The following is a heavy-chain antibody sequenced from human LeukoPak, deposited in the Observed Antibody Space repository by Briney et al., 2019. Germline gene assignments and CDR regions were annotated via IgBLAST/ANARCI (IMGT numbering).Heavy chain of an antibody. D-gene: IGHD3-22*01. Sequence: GGSLRLSCAASGFTFSNAWMSWVRQAPGKGLEWVGRFKSKTDGGTTDYAAPVKGRFTISRDDSKNTLYLQMNSLKTEDTAVYYCTTGLPDPYGSGYYYPSYMDVWGKGTTVTVSS. CDR3: TTGLPDPYGSGYYYPSYMDV. J-gene: IGHJ6*03. CDR2: FKSKTDGGTT. V-gene: IGHV3-15*01. CDR1: GFTFSNAW.